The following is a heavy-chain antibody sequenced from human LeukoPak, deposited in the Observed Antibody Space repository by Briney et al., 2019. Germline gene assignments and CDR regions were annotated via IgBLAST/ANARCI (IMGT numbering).Heavy chain of an antibody. D-gene: IGHD1-26*01. Sequence: ASVKVSCKASGYTFSDYYIHWVRQAPGQGLEWVGWINPNSGGTDSAQKLQGRVTMTRDTSIGATYMELRTLTSDDTAVYYCARGTRGSYSSIHDWGQGTLVTVSS. CDR1: GYTFSDYY. V-gene: IGHV1-2*02. CDR3: ARGTRGSYSSIHD. CDR2: INPNSGGT. J-gene: IGHJ4*02.